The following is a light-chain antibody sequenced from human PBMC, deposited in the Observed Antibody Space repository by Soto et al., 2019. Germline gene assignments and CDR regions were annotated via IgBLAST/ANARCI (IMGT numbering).Light chain of an antibody. CDR1: QSIKNY. CDR3: QQRNNWPLT. Sequence: EIVLTQSPATLSLSPGERATLSCRASQSIKNYLAWYQQKPGQAPRLLIYDTSNRATGIPARFSGSGSGTDFTLTISSLEPEDSAFYYCQQRNNWPLTFGQGTKVDIK. V-gene: IGKV3-11*01. CDR2: DTS. J-gene: IGKJ1*01.